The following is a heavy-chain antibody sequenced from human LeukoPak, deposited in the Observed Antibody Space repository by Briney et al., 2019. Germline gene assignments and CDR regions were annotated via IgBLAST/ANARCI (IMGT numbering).Heavy chain of an antibody. CDR3: ARQSPFYDFGTGYSYYMDV. CDR2: IYNRGST. Sequence: PSETLSLTCSVSGGSLSSHHWSWIRQPPGKGLEWIGYIYNRGSTNYNPSLRSRVTISVDTSSNQISLELSSVTAADTAVYYCARQSPFYDFGTGYSYYMDVWGKGTTVTVSS. CDR1: GGSLSSHH. V-gene: IGHV4-59*08. D-gene: IGHD3-3*01. J-gene: IGHJ6*03.